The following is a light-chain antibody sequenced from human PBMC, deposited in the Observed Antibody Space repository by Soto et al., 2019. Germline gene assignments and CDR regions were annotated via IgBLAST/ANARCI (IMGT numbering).Light chain of an antibody. CDR1: QRVSSTY. J-gene: IGKJ3*01. V-gene: IGKV3-20*01. CDR2: GAS. CDR3: QQYYSSPPGFT. Sequence: PGERATLSCRASQRVSSTYFAWYRQKPGQPPSLLIYGASNRATGVPDRFSGSGPGTDFTLTISRLEPEDFAVYYCQQYYSSPPGFTFGPGTTVEVK.